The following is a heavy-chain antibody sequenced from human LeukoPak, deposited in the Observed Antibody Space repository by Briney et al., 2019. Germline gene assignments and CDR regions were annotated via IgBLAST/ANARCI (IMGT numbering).Heavy chain of an antibody. V-gene: IGHV1-69*10. D-gene: IGHD3-9*01. Sequence: SVKVSCKASGGTFSSYAISWVRQAPGQGLEWMGGIIPILGTANYAQKFQGRVTITADKSTSTAYMELSSLRSEDTAVYYCARDMNYDILTGYYPWGQGTLVTVSS. CDR3: ARDMNYDILTGYYP. CDR2: IIPILGTA. J-gene: IGHJ5*02. CDR1: GGTFSSYA.